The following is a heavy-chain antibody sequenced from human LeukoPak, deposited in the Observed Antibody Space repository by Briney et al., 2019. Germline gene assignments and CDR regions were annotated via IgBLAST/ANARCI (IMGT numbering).Heavy chain of an antibody. Sequence: GGSLRLSCAASGFTFSSYSMNWVRQAPGKGLEWVSSISSSSSYIYYADSVKGRFTISRDNAKNSLYLQMNSLRAEDTAVYYCARDLSSEQQLVHFDYWGQGTLVTVSS. CDR1: GFTFSSYS. V-gene: IGHV3-21*01. J-gene: IGHJ4*02. CDR3: ARDLSSEQQLVHFDY. D-gene: IGHD6-13*01. CDR2: ISSSSSYI.